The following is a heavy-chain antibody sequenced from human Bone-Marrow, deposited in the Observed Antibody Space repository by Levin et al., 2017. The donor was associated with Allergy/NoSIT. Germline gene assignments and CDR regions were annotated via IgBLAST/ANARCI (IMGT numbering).Heavy chain of an antibody. CDR1: GFTFSDYY. J-gene: IGHJ4*02. V-gene: IGHV3-11*01. CDR3: AKGYGGDFVLGRDDY. CDR2: ISSKSSTR. Sequence: GGSLRLSCAASGFTFSDYYMSWIRQAPGKGLEWVSYISSKSSTRYYTDSVKGRFTISRDSAKNSLYLQMNSLRTEDTAVYYCAKGYGGDFVLGRDDYWGQGTLVTVSS. D-gene: IGHD2-21*02.